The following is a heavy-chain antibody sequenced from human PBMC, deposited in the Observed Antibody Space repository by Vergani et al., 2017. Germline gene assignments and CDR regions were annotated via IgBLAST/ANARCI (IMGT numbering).Heavy chain of an antibody. CDR1: GGSISTSTSY. V-gene: IGHV4-39*01. CDR2: IHYTGST. Sequence: QLQLQESGPGLVKPSETLSLTCTVSGGSISTSTSYWTWIRQPPGRGLEWIGTIHYTGSTFNSPSLKSRITMYADTSKNQFSLELKSVTAADTAMYYCAVRPRVNLVGGEIVTKRTFDYWSQGSLVTVSS. J-gene: IGHJ4*02. D-gene: IGHD3-10*01. CDR3: AVRPRVNLVGGEIVTKRTFDY.